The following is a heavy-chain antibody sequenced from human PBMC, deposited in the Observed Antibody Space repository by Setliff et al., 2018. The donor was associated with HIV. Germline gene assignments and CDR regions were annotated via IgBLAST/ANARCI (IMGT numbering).Heavy chain of an antibody. CDR2: IFYSGST. CDR3: ARGESGYSSSWYPLPFDY. J-gene: IGHJ4*02. D-gene: IGHD6-13*01. Sequence: SETLSLTCSVSGGSITSGGYYWHWIRQHPGKGLEWIGYIFYSGSTYYNPSLKSQVTISLDTSENQFSLKLSSVTAADTAVYYCARGESGYSSSWYPLPFDYWGQGTQVTVSS. V-gene: IGHV4-31*01. CDR1: GGSITSGGYY.